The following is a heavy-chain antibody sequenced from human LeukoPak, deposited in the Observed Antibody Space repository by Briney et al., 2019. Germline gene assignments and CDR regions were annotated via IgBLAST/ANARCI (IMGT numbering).Heavy chain of an antibody. CDR2: INWNGGST. D-gene: IGHD3-10*01. J-gene: IGHJ4*02. Sequence: GGSLRLSCAASGFTFDDYGMSWVRQAPGKGLEWVSGINWNGGSTGYADSVKGRFTISRDNAKNSLYLQMNSLRDEDTAVYYCARDLSTLWFGEFHYWGQGTLVTVSS. CDR3: ARDLSTLWFGEFHY. CDR1: GFTFDDYG. V-gene: IGHV3-20*04.